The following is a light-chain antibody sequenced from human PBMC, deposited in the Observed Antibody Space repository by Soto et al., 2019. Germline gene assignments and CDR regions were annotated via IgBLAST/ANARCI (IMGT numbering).Light chain of an antibody. CDR2: AAS. CDR3: QQSYSTPRK. Sequence: DIQMTQSPSARAASVGGRVTITCRASQSISSYLNWYQQKPGKAPKLLIYAASSLQSGVPSRFSGSGSGTDFTLTISSLQPEDFATYYCQQSYSTPRKCGQGNKVDIK. CDR1: QSISSY. J-gene: IGKJ1*01. V-gene: IGKV1-39*01.